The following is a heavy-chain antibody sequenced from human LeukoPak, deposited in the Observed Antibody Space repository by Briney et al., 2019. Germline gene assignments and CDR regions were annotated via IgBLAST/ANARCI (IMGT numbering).Heavy chain of an antibody. CDR3: TSKREGYHFDY. V-gene: IGHV3-73*01. J-gene: IGHJ4*02. CDR1: GYTFTGYY. CDR2: VRSKANNYAT. D-gene: IGHD5-24*01. Sequence: KVSCKASGYTFTGYYMHWVRQVSGKGLEWIGRVRSKANNYATAYGASMKGRFIISRDDSKNTTYLQVNSLRTEDTAVYYCTSKREGYHFDYWGQGTLVTVSS.